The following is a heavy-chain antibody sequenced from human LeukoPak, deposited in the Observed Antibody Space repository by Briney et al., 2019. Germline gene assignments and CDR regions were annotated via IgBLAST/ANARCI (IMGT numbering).Heavy chain of an antibody. D-gene: IGHD3-3*01. CDR1: GYTFTGYY. CDR2: INPSGGST. J-gene: IGHJ5*02. CDR3: ARGSLLILRFLEWEPINWFDP. Sequence: ASVKVSCKASGYTFTGYYMHWVRQAPGQGLEWMGIINPSGGSTSYAQKFQGRVTMTRDTSTSTVYMELSSLRSEDTAVYYCARGSLLILRFLEWEPINWFDPWGQGTLVTVSS. V-gene: IGHV1-46*01.